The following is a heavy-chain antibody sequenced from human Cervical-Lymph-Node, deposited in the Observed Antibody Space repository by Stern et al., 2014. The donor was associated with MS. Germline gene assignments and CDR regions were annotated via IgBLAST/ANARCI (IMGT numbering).Heavy chain of an antibody. V-gene: IGHV5-10-1*01. CDR1: GYSFTSYW. D-gene: IGHD2-15*01. CDR3: ARRCSRRIDAFDI. Sequence: EVQLVESGAEVKKPGESLRISCKGSGYSFTSYWISWVRQMAGKGLEWMGRIDPSDSYTNYNPSFQGHVTISADKSISTAYLQWSSLKASDTAMYYCARRCSRRIDAFDIWGQGTMVTVSS. CDR2: IDPSDSYT. J-gene: IGHJ3*02.